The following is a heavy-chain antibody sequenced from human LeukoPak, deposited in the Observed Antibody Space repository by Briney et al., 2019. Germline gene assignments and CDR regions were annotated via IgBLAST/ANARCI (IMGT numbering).Heavy chain of an antibody. V-gene: IGHV3-30*03. CDR1: GFTFSSYS. CDR3: ARDSLGVSYFDY. J-gene: IGHJ4*02. CDR2: ISYDGSNK. Sequence: GGSLRLSCAASGFTFSSYSMNWVRQAPGKGLEWVAVISYDGSNKYYADSVKGRFTISRDNSKNTLYLQMNSLRAEDTAVYYCARDSLGVSYFDYWGQGTLVTVSS. D-gene: IGHD3-16*01.